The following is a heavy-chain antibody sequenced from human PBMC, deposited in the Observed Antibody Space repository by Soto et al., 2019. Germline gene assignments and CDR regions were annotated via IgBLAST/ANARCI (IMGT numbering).Heavy chain of an antibody. CDR2: IYYSGST. Sequence: TLSLTCTVSVGSISSGGYYWRWIRHHPGKGLEWIGYIYYSGSTYYNPSLKSRVTISVDTSKNQFPLKLSSVTAADTAVYYCARDRYDSSGYYGNNWFDPWGQGTLVTVSS. V-gene: IGHV4-31*03. CDR3: ARDRYDSSGYYGNNWFDP. D-gene: IGHD3-22*01. J-gene: IGHJ5*02. CDR1: VGSISSGGYY.